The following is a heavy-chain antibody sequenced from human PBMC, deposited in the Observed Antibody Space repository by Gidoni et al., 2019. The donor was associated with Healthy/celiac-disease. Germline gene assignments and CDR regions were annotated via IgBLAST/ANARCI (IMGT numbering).Heavy chain of an antibody. V-gene: IGHV1-69*01. J-gene: IGHJ3*02. Sequence: QVQLVQSGAEVKKPGSSVKVPFKASGGTFGSYAITWVRQAPGKGLEWMGGIIPIFGTANYAQKFQGRVTITADESTSTASMELSSLRSEDTAVYYCARDAVDGNSYAFDIWGQGTMVTVSS. CDR1: GGTFGSYA. CDR3: ARDAVDGNSYAFDI. CDR2: IIPIFGTA. D-gene: IGHD1-7*01.